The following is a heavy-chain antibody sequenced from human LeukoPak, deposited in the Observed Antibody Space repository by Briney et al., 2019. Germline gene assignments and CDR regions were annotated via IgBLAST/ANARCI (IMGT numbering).Heavy chain of an antibody. V-gene: IGHV4-34*01. Sequence: SETLSLTCGVDGGSFSGFYWNWIRHTPGKGLEWIGEINHTGNTNYNPSLTDYNPYLKSRVTISVDSSKNELSLKASSVTAADTGVYYCGRVRHDPLKYGYYMDLWGKGTTFTVSS. CDR1: GGSFSGFY. D-gene: IGHD2-2*01. CDR3: GRVRHDPLKYGYYMDL. CDR2: INHTGNT. J-gene: IGHJ6*03.